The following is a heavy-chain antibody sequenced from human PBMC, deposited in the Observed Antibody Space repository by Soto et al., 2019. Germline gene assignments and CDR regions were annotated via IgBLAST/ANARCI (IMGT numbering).Heavy chain of an antibody. CDR2: MNPNSGNT. Sequence: QVQLVQSGAEVKKPGASVKVSCKASGYTFTSYDINWVRQATGQGLEWMGWMNPNSGNTGYAQKFQGRVTMTRNTSISTAYMGLSSLRSEDTGVYYCGGGGGDYYYYYGMDVWGQGTTVTVSS. CDR1: GYTFTSYD. V-gene: IGHV1-8*01. D-gene: IGHD3-16*01. J-gene: IGHJ6*02. CDR3: GGGGGDYYYYYGMDV.